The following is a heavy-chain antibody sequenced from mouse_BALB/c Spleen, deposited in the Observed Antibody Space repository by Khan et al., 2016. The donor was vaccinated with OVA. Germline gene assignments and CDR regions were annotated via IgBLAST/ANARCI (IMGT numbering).Heavy chain of an antibody. CDR1: GYAFTSYY. CDR2: IYPGNVNT. D-gene: IGHD2-4*01. Sequence: VQLQESGPELVKPGASVRISCKASGYAFTSYYLHWVKQRPGQGLEWIGWIYPGNVNTKYNEKFKDKATLTADKSSNTAYMQLSSLTSDDSAVYFFARDDYFVEDAMDYWGQGTSVTVSS. CDR3: ARDDYFVEDAMDY. V-gene: IGHV1S56*01. J-gene: IGHJ4*01.